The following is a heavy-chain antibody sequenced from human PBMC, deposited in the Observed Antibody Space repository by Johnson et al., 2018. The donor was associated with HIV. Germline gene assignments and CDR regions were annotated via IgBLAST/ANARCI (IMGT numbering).Heavy chain of an antibody. V-gene: IGHV3-30-3*01. CDR1: GFTFSSYA. J-gene: IGHJ3*02. CDR2: ISYDGSNK. Sequence: QVQLVESGGGVVQPGRSLRLSCAASGFTFSSYAMHWVRQAPGKGLEWVAVISYDGSNKYYADSVKGRFTISRDNSKHTLYLQMNSLRAEDTAVYYCAKAFEYSSSSMAFDIWGQGTMVTVSS. D-gene: IGHD6-6*01. CDR3: AKAFEYSSSSMAFDI.